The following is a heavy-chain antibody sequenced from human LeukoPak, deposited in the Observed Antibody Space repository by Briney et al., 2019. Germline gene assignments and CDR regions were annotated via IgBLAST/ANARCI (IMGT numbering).Heavy chain of an antibody. Sequence: GESLKISCKGSGYSFTSYWIGWVRQMPGKGLEWMGIIYPGDSNTRYSPSFQGQVTISADKSISTAYLQWSSLKASDTAMYYCARRIAAAGTIFDYWGQGTLVTVSS. D-gene: IGHD6-13*01. V-gene: IGHV5-51*01. J-gene: IGHJ4*02. CDR3: ARRIAAAGTIFDY. CDR1: GYSFTSYW. CDR2: IYPGDSNT.